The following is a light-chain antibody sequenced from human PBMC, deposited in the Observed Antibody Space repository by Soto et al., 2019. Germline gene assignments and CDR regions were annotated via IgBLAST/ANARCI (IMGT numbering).Light chain of an antibody. CDR3: YSYTTSSTLV. Sequence: QSVLTQPASVSGSPGQSIAISCAGTSSDIGTYNHVSWYQQHPGKAPQLIIYEDINRPSGLSSRFSGSKSGNTASLTISGLQAEDEADYFCYSYTTSSTLVCGTGTKV. V-gene: IGLV2-14*01. CDR1: SSDIGTYNH. J-gene: IGLJ1*01. CDR2: EDI.